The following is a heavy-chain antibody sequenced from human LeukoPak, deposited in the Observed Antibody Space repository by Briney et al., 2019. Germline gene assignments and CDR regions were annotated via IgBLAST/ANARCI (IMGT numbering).Heavy chain of an antibody. CDR1: GFTFSYYW. CDR2: IYSGGST. J-gene: IGHJ4*02. V-gene: IGHV3-66*01. CDR3: ARSWLDY. D-gene: IGHD3-9*01. Sequence: GGSLRLSCAASGFTFSYYWMSWVRQAPGKGLEWVSVIYSGGSTYYADSVKGRFTISRDNSKNTLYLQMSSLRAEDTAVYYCARSWLDYWGQGTLVTVSS.